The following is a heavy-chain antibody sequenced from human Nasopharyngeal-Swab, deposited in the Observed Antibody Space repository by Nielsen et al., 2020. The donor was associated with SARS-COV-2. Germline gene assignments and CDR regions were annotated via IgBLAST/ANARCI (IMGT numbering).Heavy chain of an antibody. D-gene: IGHD5-18*01. Sequence: ASVKVSCKASGYTFTSYGISWVRQAPGQGLEWMGWISAYNGNTNYAQKLQGRVTMTTDTSTSTAYMEPRSLRSDDTAVYYCATGTALARDYWFDPWGQGTLVTVSS. CDR1: GYTFTSYG. CDR2: ISAYNGNT. V-gene: IGHV1-18*01. CDR3: ATGTALARDYWFDP. J-gene: IGHJ5*02.